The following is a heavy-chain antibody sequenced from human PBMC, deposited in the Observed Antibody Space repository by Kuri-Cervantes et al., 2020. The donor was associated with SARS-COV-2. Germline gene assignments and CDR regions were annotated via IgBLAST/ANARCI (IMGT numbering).Heavy chain of an antibody. Sequence: GGSLRLSCKASGYTFTGYYMHWVRQAPGQGLEWMGIINPSGGSTSYAQKFQGRVTMTRDTSTSTVYMELSSLRSEDTAVYYCARGGHSSTATPEFDYWGQGTLVTVSS. J-gene: IGHJ4*02. V-gene: IGHV1-46*01. CDR1: GYTFTGYY. D-gene: IGHD6-13*01. CDR3: ARGGHSSTATPEFDY. CDR2: INPSGGST.